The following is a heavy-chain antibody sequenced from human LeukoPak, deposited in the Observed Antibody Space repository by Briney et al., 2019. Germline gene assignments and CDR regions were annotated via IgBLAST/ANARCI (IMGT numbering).Heavy chain of an antibody. V-gene: IGHV1-18*01. Sequence: GASVKVSCKASGYTFTSYVISWVRQAPGQGLEWMGWISAYNGNTNYAQKLQGRVIMTTDTSTSTAYMELRSLRSDDTAVYYCARDLGIAAEELWYFDLWGRGTLVTVSS. D-gene: IGHD6-13*01. J-gene: IGHJ2*01. CDR3: ARDLGIAAEELWYFDL. CDR1: GYTFTSYV. CDR2: ISAYNGNT.